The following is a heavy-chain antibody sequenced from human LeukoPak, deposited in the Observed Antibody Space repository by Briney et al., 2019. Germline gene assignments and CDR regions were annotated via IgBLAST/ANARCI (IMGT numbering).Heavy chain of an antibody. CDR3: ARGTTVLYY. Sequence: GGSLRLSCAASGFTFSSYNTNCVRQAPGKGLEWVSYISSSSIPIYYTDSVKGRFTTSRDNAKNSLYLQMNSLRDEDTAVYYCARGTTVLYYLGQGTLVTVSS. V-gene: IGHV3-48*02. CDR1: GFTFSSYN. D-gene: IGHD1-1*01. J-gene: IGHJ4*02. CDR2: ISSSSIPI.